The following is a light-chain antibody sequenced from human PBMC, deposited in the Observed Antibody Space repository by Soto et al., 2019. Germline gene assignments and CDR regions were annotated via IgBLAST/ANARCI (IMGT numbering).Light chain of an antibody. CDR2: AAS. CDR3: QQSYSAPYT. CDR1: QSIYSS. J-gene: IGKJ2*01. Sequence: DIQMTQSPSSLSASVGDRVTITCRASQSIYSSLNWYHQKPGKAPKLVIYAASNLQSGVPSRFSGSESGTDFTLSISSLQPEDFATYYCQQSYSAPYTFGQGTKLEI. V-gene: IGKV1-39*01.